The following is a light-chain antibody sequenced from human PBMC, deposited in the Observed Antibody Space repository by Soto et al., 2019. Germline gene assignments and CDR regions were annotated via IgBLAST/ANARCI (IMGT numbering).Light chain of an antibody. CDR2: GAS. J-gene: IGKJ1*01. CDR3: QQYGSSPPT. Sequence: EIVLTQSPGTLSLSPGERATLSCRASQTVTSSFLAWYQQKPGQAPRLLIYGASTRATGIPDRLSGSGSGTDFTLTISRLDPEDSAVYYCQQYGSSPPTFGQGTKVEIK. V-gene: IGKV3-20*01. CDR1: QTVTSSF.